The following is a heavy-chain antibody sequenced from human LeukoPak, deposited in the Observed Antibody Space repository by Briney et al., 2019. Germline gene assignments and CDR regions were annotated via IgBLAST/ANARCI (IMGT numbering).Heavy chain of an antibody. Sequence: HPGGSLRLSCAASGFTFSNYWMTGVRQAPGKGLEWVAHINQDGSEEHYMDSVKARFTISRDNAKTSLSLQMNSLRAEDTAVYYCVRDSGVSGYDSLDHWGQGTLVTVSS. CDR1: GFTFSNYW. D-gene: IGHD5-12*01. CDR2: INQDGSEE. J-gene: IGHJ5*02. CDR3: VRDSGVSGYDSLDH. V-gene: IGHV3-7*01.